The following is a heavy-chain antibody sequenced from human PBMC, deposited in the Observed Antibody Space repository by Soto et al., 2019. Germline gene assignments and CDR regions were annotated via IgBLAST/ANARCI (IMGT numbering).Heavy chain of an antibody. J-gene: IGHJ4*02. V-gene: IGHV3-21*01. D-gene: IGHD3-10*01. CDR1: GFTFSSYR. CDR3: ATIYCGSGSK. CDR2: ISSSSSYI. Sequence: EVQLVESGGGLVKPGGSLRLSCAASGFTFSSYRMNWVRQAPGKGLEGVSSISSSSSYIYYADSVKGRFTITRNNAKNSLYLQMNSLSAEDKAVYYCATIYCGSGSKWGQGTLVTVSS.